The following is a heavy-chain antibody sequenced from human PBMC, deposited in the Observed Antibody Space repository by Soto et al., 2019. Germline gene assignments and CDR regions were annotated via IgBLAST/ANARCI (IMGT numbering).Heavy chain of an antibody. D-gene: IGHD3-22*01. J-gene: IGHJ4*02. V-gene: IGHV1-24*01. Sequence: GASVKVSCKVSRYTLTELSMHWVRQAPGKGREWMGGFDPEDGETIYAQKFQGRVNMTEDTSTDTAYMERSSLRSEDTAVYYSATDPRYDSSGYFSGSGYWGQGTLVTV. CDR2: FDPEDGET. CDR1: RYTLTELS. CDR3: ATDPRYDSSGYFSGSGY.